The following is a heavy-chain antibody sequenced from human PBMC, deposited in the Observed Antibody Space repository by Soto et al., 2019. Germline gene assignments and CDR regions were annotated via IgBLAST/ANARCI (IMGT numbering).Heavy chain of an antibody. CDR2: IIPIFGTA. Sequence: QVQLVQSGAEVKKPGSSVKVSCKASGGTFSSYAISWVRQAPGQGLEWMGGIIPIFGTANYAQKFQGRVTITADESTSTAYMELGSLRSEDTAVYYCARKPYYYGSGSGLGAFDIWGQGTMVTVSS. D-gene: IGHD3-10*01. CDR3: ARKPYYYGSGSGLGAFDI. J-gene: IGHJ3*02. V-gene: IGHV1-69*01. CDR1: GGTFSSYA.